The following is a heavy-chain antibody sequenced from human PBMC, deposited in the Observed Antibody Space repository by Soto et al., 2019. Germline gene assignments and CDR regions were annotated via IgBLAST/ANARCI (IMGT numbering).Heavy chain of an antibody. CDR3: AKDKYISSGPFDY. Sequence: TGGSLRLSCAASGFTFDDYAMHWVRQTPGKGLEWVSGISWNSGSLDYADSVKGRFTISRDNAKNSLYLQMNSLRAEDTAMYYCAKDKYISSGPFDYWGQGTLVTVSS. D-gene: IGHD6-13*01. V-gene: IGHV3-9*01. CDR2: ISWNSGSL. J-gene: IGHJ4*02. CDR1: GFTFDDYA.